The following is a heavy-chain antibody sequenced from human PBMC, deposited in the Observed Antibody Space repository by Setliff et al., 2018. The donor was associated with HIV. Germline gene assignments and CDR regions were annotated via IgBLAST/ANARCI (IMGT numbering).Heavy chain of an antibody. CDR1: GFSLSTSGMC. CDR2: IDWDDDK. J-gene: IGHJ4*02. Sequence: SGPTLVNPTPTLTLTCTFSGFSLSTSGMCVSWIRQPPGKALEWLARIDWDDDKYHSKSLKTRLTISKDTSKNQVVLTMTNMDPVDTATYYCARVRVDYAAMIRGAADCALDYWGQGTLVTVSS. CDR3: ARVRVDYAAMIRGAADCALDY. V-gene: IGHV2-70*11. D-gene: IGHD5-18*01.